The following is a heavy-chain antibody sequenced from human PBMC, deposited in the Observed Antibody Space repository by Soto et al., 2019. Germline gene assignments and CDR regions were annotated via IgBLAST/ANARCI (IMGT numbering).Heavy chain of an antibody. V-gene: IGHV4-31*03. CDR3: ARVRGSGSYYKRNTVQFDP. D-gene: IGHD3-10*01. Sequence: SETLSLTCTVSGGSISSGGYYWSWIRQHPGKGLEWIGYIYYSGSTYYNPSLKSRVTISVDTSKNQFSLKLSSVTAADTAVYYCARVRGSGSYYKRNTVQFDPWGQGTLVTVSS. J-gene: IGHJ5*02. CDR2: IYYSGST. CDR1: GGSISSGGYY.